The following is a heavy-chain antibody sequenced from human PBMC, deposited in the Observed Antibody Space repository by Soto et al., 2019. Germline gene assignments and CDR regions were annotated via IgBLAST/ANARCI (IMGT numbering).Heavy chain of an antibody. CDR1: GFTFINAW. CDR3: ATAYYDSSGFDF. Sequence: GVSLRLSCAASGFTFINAWMTWVRQAPGKGLEWVGRIKSQTNGGTTDYAAPVKGRFTISRDDSKSTLYLQMNSLKTEDTAVYYCATAYYDSSGFDFCGQGTLVTVSS. CDR2: IKSQTNGGTT. D-gene: IGHD3-22*01. J-gene: IGHJ4*02. V-gene: IGHV3-15*01.